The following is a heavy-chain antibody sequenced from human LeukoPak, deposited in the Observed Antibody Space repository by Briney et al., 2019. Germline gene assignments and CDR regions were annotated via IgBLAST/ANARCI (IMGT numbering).Heavy chain of an antibody. CDR2: ISGSGGST. J-gene: IGHJ4*02. CDR3: ARRSCSSTSCYRGYYYGSGSFYFDY. V-gene: IGHV3-23*01. D-gene: IGHD2-2*02. CDR1: GFTFSSYA. Sequence: PGGSLRLSCAASGFTFSSYAMSWVRQAPGKGLEWVSAISGSGGSTYYADSVKGRFTISRDNSKNTLYLQMNSLGAEDTAVYYCARRSCSSTSCYRGYYYGSGSFYFDYWGQGTLVTVSS.